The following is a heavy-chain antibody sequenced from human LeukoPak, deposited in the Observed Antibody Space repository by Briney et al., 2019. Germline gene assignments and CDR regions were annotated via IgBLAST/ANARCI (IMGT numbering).Heavy chain of an antibody. CDR3: AREYEDYVWGSYRQFDY. CDR1: GGPISSGGYY. Sequence: SETLSLTCTVSGGPISSGGYYWSWIRQHPGKGLEWIGYIYYSGSTYYNPSLKSRVTISVDTSKNQFSLKLSSVTAADTAVYYCAREYEDYVWGSYRQFDYWGQGTLVTVSS. V-gene: IGHV4-31*03. CDR2: IYYSGST. D-gene: IGHD3-16*02. J-gene: IGHJ4*02.